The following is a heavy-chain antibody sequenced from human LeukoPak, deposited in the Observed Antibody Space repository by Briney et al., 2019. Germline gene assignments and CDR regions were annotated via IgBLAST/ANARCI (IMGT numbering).Heavy chain of an antibody. CDR1: GYTFSTYG. D-gene: IGHD3-10*01. V-gene: IGHV1-18*01. Sequence: ASVKVSCKASGYTFSTYGISWVRQAPGQGLEWMGWISTNNGDTNYAQKFQGRVTITRDTSTTTVFMELRSLTSDDTAVYYCARDTGSGNEYYFDYWGQGTLVTVSS. J-gene: IGHJ4*02. CDR3: ARDTGSGNEYYFDY. CDR2: ISTNNGDT.